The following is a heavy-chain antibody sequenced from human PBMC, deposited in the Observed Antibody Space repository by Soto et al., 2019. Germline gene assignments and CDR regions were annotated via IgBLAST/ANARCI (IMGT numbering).Heavy chain of an antibody. CDR1: GGTFSSYT. D-gene: IGHD1-26*01. CDR3: ARGYYSGSNPSSFDY. Sequence: QLQLVQSGAEVREPGSSVKVSCTASGGTFSSYTVIWVRQAPGQGLEWMGGITPTLNIAKYAEKFQGRVTITADESTSTVNMHLSSLRSEDTADYFCARGYYSGSNPSSFDYWGQGTLVAVSS. J-gene: IGHJ4*02. CDR2: ITPTLNIA. V-gene: IGHV1-69*01.